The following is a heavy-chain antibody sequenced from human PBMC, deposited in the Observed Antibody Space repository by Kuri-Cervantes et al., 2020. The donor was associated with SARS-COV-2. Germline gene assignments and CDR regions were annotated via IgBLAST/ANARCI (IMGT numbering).Heavy chain of an antibody. J-gene: IGHJ6*02. D-gene: IGHD6-6*01. CDR1: GFSLRSYG. CDR2: IWNDGSNK. V-gene: IGHV3-33*01. CDR3: ARDSEGSPAVRAGYFCGMDV. Sequence: GGSLRLSCAASGFSLRSYGMHWFRQAPGKGLGWVAIIWNDGSNKFYGDSVRGRFTSSRDNSKNTLYLQMNSLRAEETTVYYCARDSEGSPAVRAGYFCGMDVWGQGATVTVSS.